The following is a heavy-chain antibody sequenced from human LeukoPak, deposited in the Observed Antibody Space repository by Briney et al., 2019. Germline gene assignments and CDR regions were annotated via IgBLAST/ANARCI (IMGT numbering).Heavy chain of an antibody. J-gene: IGHJ4*02. CDR1: GGSFSGYY. V-gene: IGHV4-59*08. D-gene: IGHD4-17*01. Sequence: SETLSLTFAVYGGSFSGYYWSWIRQPPGKGLEWIGYIYYSGSTNYNPSLKSRVTISVDTSKNQFSLKLSSVTAADTAVYYCARHPSMTTVTYFDYWGQGTLVTVSS. CDR2: IYYSGST. CDR3: ARHPSMTTVTYFDY.